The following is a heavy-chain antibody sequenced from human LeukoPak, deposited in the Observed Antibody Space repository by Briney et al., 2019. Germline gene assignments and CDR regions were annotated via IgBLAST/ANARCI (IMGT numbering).Heavy chain of an antibody. CDR3: ARGNAMDV. CDR2: IKSDGSEQ. V-gene: IGHV3-7*01. Sequence: GGSLRLSCAASGFIFSNYWMTWVRQTPEKGLEWVANIKSDGSEQYYVDSVKGRFSVSRDNAQNSLYLQMNSLRVEDTAVYYCARGNAMDVWGQGTTVTVSS. CDR1: GFIFSNYW. J-gene: IGHJ6*02.